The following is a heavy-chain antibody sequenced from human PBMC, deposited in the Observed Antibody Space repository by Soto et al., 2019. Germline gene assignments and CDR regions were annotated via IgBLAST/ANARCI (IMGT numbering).Heavy chain of an antibody. Sequence: EVQLVESGGGLVKPGGSLRLSCAASGFTFSNAWMSWVRQAPGKGLEWVGRIKSKTAGGTTDYAAPVKSRFTISRDYSKNTLYLQMNSLKTEDTAVYYCTTDQDYGSGSYSYWGQGTLVTVSS. CDR1: GFTFSNAW. CDR3: TTDQDYGSGSYSY. D-gene: IGHD3-10*01. CDR2: IKSKTAGGTT. J-gene: IGHJ4*02. V-gene: IGHV3-15*01.